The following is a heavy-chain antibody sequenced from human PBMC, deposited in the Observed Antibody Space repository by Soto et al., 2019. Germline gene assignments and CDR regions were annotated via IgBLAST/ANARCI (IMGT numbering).Heavy chain of an antibody. Sequence: ASVKVSCKASGYTFTSYDINWMRQTAGQGLEWMGWMSPKTANTGYAQKSQGSVTMTRSTSISTAYMELSSLTSEDTAVYYCTGGPPNWGFDSWGQGTPVTVSS. V-gene: IGHV1-8*01. D-gene: IGHD7-27*01. CDR2: MSPKTANT. CDR3: TGGPPNWGFDS. CDR1: GYTFTSYD. J-gene: IGHJ5*01.